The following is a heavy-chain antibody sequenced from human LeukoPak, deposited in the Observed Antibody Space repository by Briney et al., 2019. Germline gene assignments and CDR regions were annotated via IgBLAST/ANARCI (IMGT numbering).Heavy chain of an antibody. Sequence: GGSLRLSCAASGFTFDDYAMHWVRQAPGKGLEWVSLISGDGGSTYYADSVKGRFTISRDNSKNSLYLQMNSLRTEDTALYYCAKDQGRIQLWLAPHYCYYYGMDVWGQGTTVTVSS. J-gene: IGHJ6*02. CDR1: GFTFDDYA. D-gene: IGHD5-18*01. V-gene: IGHV3-43*02. CDR2: ISGDGGST. CDR3: AKDQGRIQLWLAPHYCYYYGMDV.